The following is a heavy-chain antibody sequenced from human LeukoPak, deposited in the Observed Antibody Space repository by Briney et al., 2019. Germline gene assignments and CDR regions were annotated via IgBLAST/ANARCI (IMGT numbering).Heavy chain of an antibody. CDR3: ARRGGGRLHLHGMDV. J-gene: IGHJ6*02. CDR2: ISGSGGST. CDR1: GFTFSSYA. D-gene: IGHD3-16*01. V-gene: IGHV3-23*01. Sequence: PGGSLRLSRAASGFTFSSYAMSWVRQAPGKGLEWVSAISGSGGSTYYADSVKGRFTISRDNFKNTVYLQMNSLRAEDTAVYYCARRGGGRLHLHGMDVWGQGTTVTVSS.